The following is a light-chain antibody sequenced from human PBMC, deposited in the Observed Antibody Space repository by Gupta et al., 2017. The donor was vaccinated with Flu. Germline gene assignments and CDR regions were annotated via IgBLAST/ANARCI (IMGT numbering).Light chain of an antibody. V-gene: IGLV2-14*01. CDR2: EVS. J-gene: IGLJ3*02. CDR3: SSYTASVTLV. Sequence: YQQHPGKAPKLLISEVSYRPSGVSLRFSGSKSGNTASLTISGLQPEDEADYYCSSYTASVTLVFGGGTKLTVL.